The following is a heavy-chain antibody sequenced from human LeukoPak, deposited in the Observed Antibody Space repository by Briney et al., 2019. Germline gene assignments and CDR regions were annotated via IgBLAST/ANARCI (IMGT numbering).Heavy chain of an antibody. J-gene: IGHJ6*03. CDR2: IYYSGST. D-gene: IGHD3-3*01. V-gene: IGHV4-30-4*01. CDR3: ARGRPLEVYYYYMDV. CDR1: GGSISSGDYY. Sequence: PSQTLSLTCTVSGGSISSGDYYWSWIRQPPGKGLEWIGYIYYSGSTYYNPSLKSRVTISVDTSKNQFSLKLSSVTAADTAVYYCARGRPLEVYYYYMDVWGKGTTVTVPS.